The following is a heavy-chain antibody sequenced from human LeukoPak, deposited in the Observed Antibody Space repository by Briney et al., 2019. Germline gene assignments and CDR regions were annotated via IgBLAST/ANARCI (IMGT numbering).Heavy chain of an antibody. D-gene: IGHD5-18*01. Sequence: GASVKVSCKASGYTFTGYYMHWVRQAPGQGLEWMGWINPNSGGTNYAQKFQGRVTMTRDTSISTAYMELSRLRSDDTAVYYCARDWLATRGYSYGHSGGFDYWGQGTLVTVSS. CDR3: ARDWLATRGYSYGHSGGFDY. CDR2: INPNSGGT. J-gene: IGHJ4*02. CDR1: GYTFTGYY. V-gene: IGHV1-2*02.